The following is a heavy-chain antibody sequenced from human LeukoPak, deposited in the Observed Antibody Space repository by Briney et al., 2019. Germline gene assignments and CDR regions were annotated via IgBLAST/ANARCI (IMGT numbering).Heavy chain of an antibody. CDR3: AKVAPPFIAAAGTFDY. Sequence: GGSLGLSCAASGFTFSSYAMSWVRQAPGKGLEWVSAISGSGGSTYYADSVKGRFTISRDNSKNTLYLQMNSLRAEDTAVYYCAKVAPPFIAAAGTFDYWGQGTLVTVSS. D-gene: IGHD6-13*01. V-gene: IGHV3-23*01. CDR2: ISGSGGST. J-gene: IGHJ4*02. CDR1: GFTFSSYA.